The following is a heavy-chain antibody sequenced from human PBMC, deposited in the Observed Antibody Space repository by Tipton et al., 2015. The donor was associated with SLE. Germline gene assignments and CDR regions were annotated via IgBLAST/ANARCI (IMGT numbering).Heavy chain of an antibody. CDR2: INHSGST. CDR3: ARLYSAGWVHYFDY. CDR1: GGSFSGYY. V-gene: IGHV4-34*01. J-gene: IGHJ4*02. Sequence: LRLSCAVYGGSFSGYYWTWIRQPPGKGLEWIGEINHSGSTTYNPSLKSRVTISVDTAKNQFSLKLSSVTAADTAMYYCARLYSAGWVHYFDYWGQGTLVTVSS. D-gene: IGHD1-26*01.